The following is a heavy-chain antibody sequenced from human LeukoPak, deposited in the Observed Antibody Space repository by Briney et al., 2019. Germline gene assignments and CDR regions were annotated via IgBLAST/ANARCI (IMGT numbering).Heavy chain of an antibody. D-gene: IGHD5-24*01. CDR2: INPEGSQT. J-gene: IGHJ4*02. CDR1: GFSFRSSW. CDR3: AAWTDRGYNF. Sequence: PGGSLRLSCAASGFSFRSSWMNWVRQAPGKGLQWVANINPEGSQTRFVDSVMGRFTMSKDNVKNSLYLQMNSLRVGDTAVFYCAAWTDRGYNFWGQGTVVTVSS. V-gene: IGHV3-7*01.